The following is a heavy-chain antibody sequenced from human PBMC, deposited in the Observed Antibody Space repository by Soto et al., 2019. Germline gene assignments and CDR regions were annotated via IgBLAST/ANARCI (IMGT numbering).Heavy chain of an antibody. V-gene: IGHV1-69*12. J-gene: IGHJ4*02. CDR3: ASGAGGVPAAFPSY. D-gene: IGHD2-2*01. CDR1: GGTFSSYA. Sequence: QVQLVQSGAEVKKPGSSVKVSCKASGGTFSSYAISWVRQAPGQGLEWMGGIIPIFGTANYAQKFQGRVTITADESTSTAYMELSSRRSEDTAVYYCASGAGGVPAAFPSYWGQGTLVTVSS. CDR2: IIPIFGTA.